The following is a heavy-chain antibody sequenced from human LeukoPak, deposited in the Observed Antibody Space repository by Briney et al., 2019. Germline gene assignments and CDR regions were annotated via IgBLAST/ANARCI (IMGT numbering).Heavy chain of an antibody. V-gene: IGHV3-30-3*01. Sequence: PGGSLRLSCAASGFDLINFHIHWVRQAPGKGLEWLAFVSKDGNNIYYADSVKGRFTISRDNSKSTLYLQMNSLRADDTAIYYCARDFLWLVDYWGQGTLVTVSS. D-gene: IGHD6-19*01. CDR1: GFDLINFH. CDR3: ARDFLWLVDY. J-gene: IGHJ4*02. CDR2: VSKDGNNI.